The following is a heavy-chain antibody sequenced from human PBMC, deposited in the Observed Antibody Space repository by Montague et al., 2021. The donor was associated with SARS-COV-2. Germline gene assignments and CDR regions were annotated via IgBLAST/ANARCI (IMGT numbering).Heavy chain of an antibody. CDR1: GGSISSGSYY. CDR2: ISISGST. D-gene: IGHD6-19*01. V-gene: IGHV4-61*02. CDR3: ARDIAVAGLFDY. J-gene: IGHJ4*02. Sequence: TLSLTCTVSGGSISSGSYYWSWIRQPAGKGLEWIGRISISGSTNYNPSLKSWVTISVDTSKNQFSLKLSSVTAADTAVYYCARDIAVAGLFDYWGQGTLVTVSS.